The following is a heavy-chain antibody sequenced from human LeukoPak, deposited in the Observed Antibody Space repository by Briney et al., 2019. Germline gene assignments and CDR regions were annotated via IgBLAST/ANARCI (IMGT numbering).Heavy chain of an antibody. CDR3: ARTGFGESLSGDYYYYMDV. Sequence: PSETLSLTCTVSGGSISSSSYYWGWIRQPPGKGLEWIGSIYYSGSTYYNPSLKSRVTISVDTSKNQFSLKLSSVTAADTAVYYCARTGFGESLSGDYYYYMDVWGKGTTVTVSS. V-gene: IGHV4-39*07. CDR1: GGSISSSSYY. D-gene: IGHD3-10*01. CDR2: IYYSGST. J-gene: IGHJ6*03.